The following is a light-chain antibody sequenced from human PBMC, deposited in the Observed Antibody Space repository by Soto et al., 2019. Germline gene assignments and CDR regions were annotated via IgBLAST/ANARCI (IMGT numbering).Light chain of an antibody. CDR1: QSISRY. CDR3: HQSYSFWT. V-gene: IGKV1-39*01. J-gene: IGKJ1*01. CDR2: AAS. Sequence: DIQMTQSPSSLSASVGDRVTITCRASQSISRYLNWYQHKPGKAPNLLIYAASRLQSGVPSRFSGSGSGTDFPLPISGLQPEDFATYYCHQSYSFWTLGQGTQVE.